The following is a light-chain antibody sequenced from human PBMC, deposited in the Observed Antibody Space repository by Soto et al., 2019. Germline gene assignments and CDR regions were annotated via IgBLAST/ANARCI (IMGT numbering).Light chain of an antibody. CDR1: SSDVGSTFNY. V-gene: IGLV2-14*03. CDR2: DVN. CDR3: SAYSTGSTPVL. Sequence: QSVPTQPASVSGSPGQSITISCTGTSSDVGSTFNYVSWYQHHPGKAPRLIMSDVNHRPSGVSDRFSGSKSGNTASLTISGLQAEDEADYFCSAYSTGSTPVLFGGGTQLTVL. J-gene: IGLJ3*02.